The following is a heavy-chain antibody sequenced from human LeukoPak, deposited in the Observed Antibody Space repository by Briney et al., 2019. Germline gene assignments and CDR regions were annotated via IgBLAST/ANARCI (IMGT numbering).Heavy chain of an antibody. J-gene: IGHJ4*02. CDR3: TRDPPSSGWSFDY. D-gene: IGHD6-19*01. CDR2: IWFDGKTT. Sequence: GGPLRLSCAASGFTFSTHAMHWVRQAPAKGLEWVAMIWFDGKTTYYVNSVKGPFTISRDNSKNTVDLRMNSLRAEDTAVYYCTRDPPSSGWSFDYWGQGTLVTVSS. V-gene: IGHV3-33*01. CDR1: GFTFSTHA.